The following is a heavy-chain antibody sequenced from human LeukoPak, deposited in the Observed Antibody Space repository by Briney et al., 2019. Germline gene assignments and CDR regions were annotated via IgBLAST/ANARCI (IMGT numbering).Heavy chain of an antibody. D-gene: IGHD1-1*01. J-gene: IGHJ4*02. CDR1: GYMFTSYY. V-gene: IGHV1-8*01. CDR2: MNPNSGNT. Sequence: GPSVKLSCKACGYMFTSYYINGVRQPSGQGLEWMGWMNPNSGNTGYAQRFQGRVTMTRNTSISTAYMELSSLSSDDTAVYYCASFRRYNSWGRGTLVTVSS. CDR3: ASFRRYNS.